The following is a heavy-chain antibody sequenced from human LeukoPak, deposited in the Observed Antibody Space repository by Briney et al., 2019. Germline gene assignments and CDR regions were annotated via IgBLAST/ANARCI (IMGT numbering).Heavy chain of an antibody. CDR1: GGSISNYD. CDR3: ARGVEVGMQWLADY. J-gene: IGHJ4*02. CDR2: IYTSGST. D-gene: IGHD6-19*01. V-gene: IGHV4-4*07. Sequence: SETLSLTCTVSGGSISNYDWSWIRQPAGKGLEWIGRIYTSGSTNYNPSLKSRVTISVDTSKNQFSLKLSSVTAADTAVYYCARGVEVGMQWLADYWGQGTLVTVSS.